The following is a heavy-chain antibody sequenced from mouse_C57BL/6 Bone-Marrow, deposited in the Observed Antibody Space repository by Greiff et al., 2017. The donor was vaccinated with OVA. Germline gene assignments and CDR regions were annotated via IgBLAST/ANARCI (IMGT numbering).Heavy chain of an antibody. CDR3: TRSGVYGKDFAY. V-gene: IGHV1-42*01. CDR1: GYSFTGYY. J-gene: IGHJ3*01. D-gene: IGHD2-1*01. CDR2: INPSTGGT. Sequence: VQLKESGPELVKPGASVKISCKASGYSFTGYYMNWVKQSPEKSLEWIGEINPSTGGTTYNQKFKAKATLTVDKSSSTAYMQLKSLTSEDSAVYYCTRSGVYGKDFAYWGQGTLVTVSA.